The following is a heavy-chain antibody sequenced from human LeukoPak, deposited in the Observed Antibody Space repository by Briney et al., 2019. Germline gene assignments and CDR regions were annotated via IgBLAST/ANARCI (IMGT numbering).Heavy chain of an antibody. CDR2: INHSGST. V-gene: IGHV4-34*01. Sequence: SETLSLTCAVYGGSFSGYYWSWIRQPPGKGLEWIGEINHSGSTNYNPSLKSRVTISVDTSKNQFSLKPSSVTAADTAVYYCARGHAWYSSGYYYEFARYYYGMDVWGQGTTVTVSS. D-gene: IGHD3-22*01. CDR1: GGSFSGYY. J-gene: IGHJ6*02. CDR3: ARGHAWYSSGYYYEFARYYYGMDV.